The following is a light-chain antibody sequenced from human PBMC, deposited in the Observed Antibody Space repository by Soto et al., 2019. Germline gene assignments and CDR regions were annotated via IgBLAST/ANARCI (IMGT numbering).Light chain of an antibody. J-gene: IGKJ5*01. CDR1: QSVSSY. CDR3: QQRNIWPPVT. V-gene: IGKV3-11*01. CDR2: DAS. Sequence: EIVMTQSPGTLSLSPGERANLSCRASQSVSSYLVWYQQKPGQAPRLLISDASDRATGIPDRFSGSGSGTDFTPTISRLEPEDSAVYFCQQRNIWPPVTFGQGTRLEIK.